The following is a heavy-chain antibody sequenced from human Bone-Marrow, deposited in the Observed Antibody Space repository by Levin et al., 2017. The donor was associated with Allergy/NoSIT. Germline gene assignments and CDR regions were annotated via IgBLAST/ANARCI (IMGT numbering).Heavy chain of an antibody. D-gene: IGHD6-13*01. CDR1: GGSFSGYY. CDR2: INHSGST. J-gene: IGHJ4*02. Sequence: SETLSLTCAVYGGSFSGYYWSWIRQPPGKGLEWIGEINHSGSTNYNPSLKSRVTTSVDTSKNQFSLKLSSVTAADTAVYYCARWARIQGAAGTYYFDYWGQGTLVTVSS. CDR3: ARWARIQGAAGTYYFDY. V-gene: IGHV4-34*01.